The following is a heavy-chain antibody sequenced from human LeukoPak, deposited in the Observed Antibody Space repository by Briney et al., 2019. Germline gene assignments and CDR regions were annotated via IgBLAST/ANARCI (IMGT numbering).Heavy chain of an antibody. CDR1: GGSISSYY. Sequence: RASETLSLTCTVSGGSISSYYWSWIRQPPGKGLEWIGYIYYSGSTNYNPSLRSRVTISVDTSKNQFSLKLSSVTAADTAVYYCARELSYSSGWSGYWGQGTLVTVSS. CDR2: IYYSGST. D-gene: IGHD6-19*01. CDR3: ARELSYSSGWSGY. V-gene: IGHV4-59*01. J-gene: IGHJ4*02.